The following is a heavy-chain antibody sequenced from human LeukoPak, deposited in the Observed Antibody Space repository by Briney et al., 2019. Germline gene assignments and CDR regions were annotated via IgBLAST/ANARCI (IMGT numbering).Heavy chain of an antibody. D-gene: IGHD6-13*01. CDR3: ARYLAAAGTDYYYYMDV. J-gene: IGHJ6*03. CDR2: IIPIFGTA. Sequence: ASVKVSCKASGGTFSSYAISWVRQAPGQGLEWMGGIIPIFGTANYAQKFQGRVTITTDESTSTAYMELSSLRSEDTAVYYCARYLAAAGTDYYYYMDVWGKGTTVTVSS. V-gene: IGHV1-69*05. CDR1: GGTFSSYA.